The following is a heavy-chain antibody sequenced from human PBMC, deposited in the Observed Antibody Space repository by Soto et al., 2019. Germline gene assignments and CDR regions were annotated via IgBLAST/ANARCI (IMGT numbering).Heavy chain of an antibody. Sequence: GGSLRLSCAASGFNFSGSAMHWVSQAYGKGLEWVGRIRSKANSYATAYAASVKGRFTISRDDSKNTAYLQMNSLKTEDTAVYYCTSYTDSSGYYYYYGMDVWGQGTTVTVSS. J-gene: IGHJ6*02. D-gene: IGHD3-22*01. V-gene: IGHV3-73*01. CDR3: TSYTDSSGYYYYYGMDV. CDR2: IRSKANSYAT. CDR1: GFNFSGSA.